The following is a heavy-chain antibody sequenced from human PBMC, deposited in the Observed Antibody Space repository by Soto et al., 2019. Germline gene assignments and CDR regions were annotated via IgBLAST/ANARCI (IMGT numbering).Heavy chain of an antibody. CDR2: ISSSSSYT. CDR3: ARDSMTTVTNQWFDP. CDR1: GFTFSDYY. D-gene: IGHD4-17*01. V-gene: IGHV3-11*05. J-gene: IGHJ5*02. Sequence: QVQLVESGGGLVKPGGSLRLSCAASGFTFSDYYMSWIRQAPGKGLEWVSYISSSSSYTNYADSVKGRFTISRDNGXXSLYLQMNSLRAEDTAVYYCARDSMTTVTNQWFDPWGQGTLVTVSS.